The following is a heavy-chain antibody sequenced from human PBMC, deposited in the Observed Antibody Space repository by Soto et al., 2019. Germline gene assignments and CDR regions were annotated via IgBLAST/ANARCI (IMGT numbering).Heavy chain of an antibody. CDR3: AGSGGSSYYYYYYMDV. V-gene: IGHV3-66*01. CDR2: IYSGGST. D-gene: IGHD2-15*01. J-gene: IGHJ6*03. Sequence: EVQLVESGGGLVQPGGSLRLSCAASGFTVSSNYMSWVRQAPGKGLEWVSVIYSGGSTYYADSVKGRFTISRDNSKNTLYLQMNSLSADDTAVYYCAGSGGSSYYYYYYMDVWGKGTTVTVSS. CDR1: GFTVSSNY.